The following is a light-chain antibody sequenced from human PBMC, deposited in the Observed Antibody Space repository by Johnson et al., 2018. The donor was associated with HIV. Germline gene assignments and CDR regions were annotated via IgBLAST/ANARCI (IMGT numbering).Light chain of an antibody. CDR3: GTWDSTLSAGGV. CDR2: DNN. Sequence: HSVLTQPPSVSAAPGQKVTISCSGSSSNIGNNYVSWYQQLPGTAPKLLIYDNNKLPSGIPDRFSGSKSGTSATLGITGLQTGDEADYYCGTWDSTLSAGGVFGTGTKVTVL. CDR1: SSNIGNNY. J-gene: IGLJ1*01. V-gene: IGLV1-51*01.